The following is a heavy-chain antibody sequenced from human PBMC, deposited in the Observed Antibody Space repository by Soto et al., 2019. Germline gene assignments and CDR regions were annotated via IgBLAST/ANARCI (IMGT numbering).Heavy chain of an antibody. CDR3: AKDRDYRNYYYYYYLDV. Sequence: GGSLRLSCAASGFTFSSYGMHWVRQAPGKGLEWVAVILYDGSNKYYADSVKGRFTISRDNSKNTLYLQMNSLRAEDTSVYYCAKDRDYRNYYYYYYLDVWGKGTTVTVSS. CDR1: GFTFSSYG. D-gene: IGHD4-17*01. CDR2: ILYDGSNK. V-gene: IGHV3-30*18. J-gene: IGHJ6*03.